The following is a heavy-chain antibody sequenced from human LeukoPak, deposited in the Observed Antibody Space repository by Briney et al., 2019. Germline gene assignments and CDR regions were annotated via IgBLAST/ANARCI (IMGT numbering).Heavy chain of an antibody. CDR3: AKDLAAAGTGFDY. Sequence: GGSLRLSCAASGFTFSSYSMHWVRQAPGKGLEWVSGISWNSGSIGYADSVKGRFTISRDNAKNSLYLQMNSLRAEDTALYYCAKDLAAAGTGFDYWGQGTLVTVSS. V-gene: IGHV3-9*01. CDR1: GFTFSSYS. D-gene: IGHD6-13*01. CDR2: ISWNSGSI. J-gene: IGHJ4*02.